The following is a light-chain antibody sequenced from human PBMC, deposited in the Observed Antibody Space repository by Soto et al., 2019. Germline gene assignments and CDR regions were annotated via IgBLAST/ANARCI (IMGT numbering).Light chain of an antibody. Sequence: QLVLTQSPSASASLGASVKLTCTLSSGHSSYAIAWHQQQPEKGPRYLMKLNSDGSHSKGDGIPDRFSGSSSGAERYLTISSLQSEDEADYYCHTWGTGIPWVFGGGTKVTVL. CDR2: LNSDGSH. CDR1: SGHSSYA. J-gene: IGLJ3*02. CDR3: HTWGTGIPWV. V-gene: IGLV4-69*01.